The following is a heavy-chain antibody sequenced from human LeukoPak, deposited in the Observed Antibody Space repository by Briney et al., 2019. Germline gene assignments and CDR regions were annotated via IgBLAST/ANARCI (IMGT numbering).Heavy chain of an antibody. CDR1: GFTFNTYA. V-gene: IGHV3-30*02. Sequence: GGSLRLSCAASGFTFNTYAVHWVRQAPGKGLEWVALIRYDGSNRDYADSVKGRFTVSRDNSKNTVYLQMNSLSPEDTAVYYCAKCGPYSSKWYFNLIAYWGHGTLVTVSS. D-gene: IGHD6-13*01. CDR2: IRYDGSNR. CDR3: AKCGPYSSKWYFNLIAY. J-gene: IGHJ4*01.